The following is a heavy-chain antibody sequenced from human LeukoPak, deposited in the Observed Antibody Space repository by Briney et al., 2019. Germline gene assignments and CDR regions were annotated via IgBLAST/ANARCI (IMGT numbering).Heavy chain of an antibody. CDR2: MSYDGRNK. Sequence: QPGGSLRLSCAVSGFTFGSYGMHWVRQAPGKGLEWVAVMSYDGRNKYYVDSVKGRFTISRDNSKNTLYLQMNSLRAEDTAVYYCAKDWHTVTSFDYWGQGTLVTVSS. CDR1: GFTFGSYG. D-gene: IGHD4-17*01. J-gene: IGHJ4*02. CDR3: AKDWHTVTSFDY. V-gene: IGHV3-30*18.